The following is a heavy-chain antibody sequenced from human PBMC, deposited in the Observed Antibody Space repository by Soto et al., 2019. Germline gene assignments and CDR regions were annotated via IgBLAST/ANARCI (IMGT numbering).Heavy chain of an antibody. CDR3: AKTKATHWYFDL. Sequence: QVQLVESGGGVVQPGRSLRLSCAASGFTFSSYGMHWVRQAPGKGLEWVAVISYDGSNKYYADSVKGRFTISRDNSKNTLYLQMNSLRAEDTAVYSCAKTKATHWYFDLWGRGTLVTVCS. CDR1: GFTFSSYG. D-gene: IGHD1-26*01. V-gene: IGHV3-30*18. CDR2: ISYDGSNK. J-gene: IGHJ2*01.